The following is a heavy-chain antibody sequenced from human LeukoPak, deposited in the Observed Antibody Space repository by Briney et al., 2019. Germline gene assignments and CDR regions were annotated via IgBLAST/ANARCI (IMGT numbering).Heavy chain of an antibody. D-gene: IGHD3-22*01. CDR3: ARGGDYYDSSAAGFDY. J-gene: IGHJ4*02. Sequence: VSVKVSCKASGYTFTGYYMHWVRQAPGQGLEWMGWINPNSGGTNYAQKFQGRVTMTRDTSISTAYMELSRLRSDDTAVYYCARGGDYYDSSAAGFDYWGQGTLVTVSS. CDR1: GYTFTGYY. V-gene: IGHV1-2*02. CDR2: INPNSGGT.